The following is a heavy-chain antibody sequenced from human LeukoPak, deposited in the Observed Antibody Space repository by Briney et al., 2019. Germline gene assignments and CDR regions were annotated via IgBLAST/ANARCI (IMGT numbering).Heavy chain of an antibody. D-gene: IGHD3-10*01. CDR3: LRGGGWSYCDY. CDR1: GYTFTAYN. CDR2: MNPNSGDT. Sequence: GASVKVSCKPSGYTFTAYNIHWVRQAPGQGLEWMGWMNPNSGDTNYAQNFQGRVTMTRDTSISTAYMELSSLRSDDTAVYFYLRGGGWSYCDYWGQGTPVTVSS. V-gene: IGHV1-2*02. J-gene: IGHJ4*02.